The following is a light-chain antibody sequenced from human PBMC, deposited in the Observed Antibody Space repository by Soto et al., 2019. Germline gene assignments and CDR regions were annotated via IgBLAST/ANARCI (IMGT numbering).Light chain of an antibody. Sequence: EMVMTQSPATLSVSPGERATLSCRASQSVSSSLAWYQQKPGQAPRLLIYGASTRATGIPARFSGSGSGTEFTLTINSLQSEDFAVYYCQQYNNWWTFGQGTKVDIK. CDR3: QQYNNWWT. CDR2: GAS. CDR1: QSVSSS. V-gene: IGKV3-15*01. J-gene: IGKJ1*01.